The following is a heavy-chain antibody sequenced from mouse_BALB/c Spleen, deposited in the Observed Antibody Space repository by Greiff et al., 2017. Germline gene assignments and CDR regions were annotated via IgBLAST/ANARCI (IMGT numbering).Heavy chain of an antibody. J-gene: IGHJ4*01. CDR1: GFTFSSYT. V-gene: IGHV5-12-2*01. Sequence: EVNVVESGGGLVQPGGSLKLSCAASGFTFSSYTMSWVRQTPEKRLEWVAYISNGGGSTYYPDTVKGRFTISRDNAKNTLYLQMSSLKSEDTAMYYCARRGRYDGGAMDYWGQGTSVTVSS. CDR2: ISNGGGST. CDR3: ARRGRYDGGAMDY. D-gene: IGHD2-14*01.